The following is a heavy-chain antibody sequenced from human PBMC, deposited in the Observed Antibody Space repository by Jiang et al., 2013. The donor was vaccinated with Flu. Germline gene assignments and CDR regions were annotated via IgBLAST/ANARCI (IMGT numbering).Heavy chain of an antibody. Sequence: LLKPSETLSLTCTVSGGSVSSGSYYWSWIRQPPGKGLEWIGYIYYSGSTNYNPSLKSRVTISVDTSKNQFSLKLSSVTAADTAVYYCARDLGTSIAARLEVWSPYYYGMDVWGQGTTVTVSS. CDR3: ARDLGTSIAARLEVWSPYYYGMDV. V-gene: IGHV4-61*01. CDR2: IYYSGST. D-gene: IGHD6-6*01. CDR1: GGSVSSGSYY. J-gene: IGHJ6*02.